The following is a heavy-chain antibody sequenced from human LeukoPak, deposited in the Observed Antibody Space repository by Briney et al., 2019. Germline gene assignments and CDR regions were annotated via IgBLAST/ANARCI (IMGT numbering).Heavy chain of an antibody. D-gene: IGHD3-22*01. CDR2: IYHSGST. Sequence: SETLSLTCAVSGGSISSSYWWSWVRQPPGKGLEWIGEIYHSGSTNYNPSLKSRVTISVDTSKNQFSLKLSSVTAADTAVYYCARETYYYDSSGYYWVPDAFDIWGQGTMVTVSS. V-gene: IGHV4-4*02. CDR1: GGSISSSYW. J-gene: IGHJ3*02. CDR3: ARETYYYDSSGYYWVPDAFDI.